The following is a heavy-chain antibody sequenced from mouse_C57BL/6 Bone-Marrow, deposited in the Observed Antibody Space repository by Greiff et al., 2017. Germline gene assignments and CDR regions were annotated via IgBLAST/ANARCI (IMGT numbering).Heavy chain of an antibody. Sequence: VQLQESGAELVRPGTSVKMSCKASGYTFTNYWIGWAKQRPGHGLEWIGDIYPGGGYTNYNEKFKGKATLTADKSSSTAYLQFSSLTSEDSAIYYCARWDGSSAWFAYWGQGTLVTVSA. V-gene: IGHV1-63*01. CDR3: ARWDGSSAWFAY. CDR2: IYPGGGYT. D-gene: IGHD1-1*01. CDR1: GYTFTNYW. J-gene: IGHJ3*01.